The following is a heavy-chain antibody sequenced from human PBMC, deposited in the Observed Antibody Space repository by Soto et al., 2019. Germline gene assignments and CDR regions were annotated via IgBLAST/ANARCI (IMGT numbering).Heavy chain of an antibody. Sequence: SETLSLTCSVCGASIISNDWWIWIRQTPGKGLGWIGEIFHSGRTNYSPSFKSRVTISVDTSKSQFSLEMASVTAADTAVYYCARANLRSGWTFDHWGQGSPVTVSS. CDR2: IFHSGRT. V-gene: IGHV4-4*02. CDR3: ARANLRSGWTFDH. CDR1: GASIISNDW. J-gene: IGHJ4*02. D-gene: IGHD6-19*01.